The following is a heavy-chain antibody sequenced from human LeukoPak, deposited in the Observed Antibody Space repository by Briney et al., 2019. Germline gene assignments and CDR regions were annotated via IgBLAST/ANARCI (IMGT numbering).Heavy chain of an antibody. CDR2: ISWNSGSI. Sequence: GGSLRLSCAASGFTFDDYAMHWVRHAPGKGLEWVSGISWNSGSIGYADSVKGRFTISRDNAKNSLYLQMNSLRAEDTALYYCARLCCPYYYDSSGYSRWFDPWGQGTLVTVSS. V-gene: IGHV3-9*01. D-gene: IGHD3-22*01. J-gene: IGHJ5*02. CDR1: GFTFDDYA. CDR3: ARLCCPYYYDSSGYSRWFDP.